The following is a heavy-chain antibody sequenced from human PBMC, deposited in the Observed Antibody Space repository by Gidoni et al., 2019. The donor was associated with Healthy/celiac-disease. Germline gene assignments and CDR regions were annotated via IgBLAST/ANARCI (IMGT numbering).Heavy chain of an antibody. D-gene: IGHD2-15*01. CDR3: AKVVVAATPDY. V-gene: IGHV3-30*18. CDR1: GFTFSSYG. J-gene: IGHJ4*02. Sequence: QVQLVESGGGVGQPGRSLRPSCAASGFTFSSYGMHWVRQAPGKGLEWVAVISYDGSNKYYADSVKGRFTISRDNSKNTLYLQMNSLRAEDTAVYYCAKVVVAATPDYWGQGTLVTVSA. CDR2: ISYDGSNK.